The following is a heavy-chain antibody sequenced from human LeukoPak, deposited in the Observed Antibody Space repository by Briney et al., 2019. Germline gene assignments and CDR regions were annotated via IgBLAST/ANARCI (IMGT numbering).Heavy chain of an antibody. CDR2: ISGSGGST. Sequence: GGSLRLSCAVSGFTFSAYAMHWVRQAPGKGLEWVSAISGSGGSTYYADSVKGRFTISRDNSKNTLYLQMNSLRAEDTAVYYCAKEAYYYDSSGYADYWGQGTLVTVSS. D-gene: IGHD3-22*01. CDR1: GFTFSAYA. V-gene: IGHV3-23*01. J-gene: IGHJ4*02. CDR3: AKEAYYYDSSGYADY.